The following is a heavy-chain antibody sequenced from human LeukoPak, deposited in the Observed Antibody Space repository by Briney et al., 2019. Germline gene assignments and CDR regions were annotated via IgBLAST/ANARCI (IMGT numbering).Heavy chain of an antibody. J-gene: IGHJ6*02. V-gene: IGHV4-59*01. D-gene: IGHD3-3*01. CDR2: IYYSGST. CDR1: GGSFSGYY. Sequence: SETLSLTCAVYGGSFSGYYWSWIRQPPGKGLEWIGYIYYSGSTNYNPSLKSRVTISVDTSKNQFSLKLSSVTAADTAVYYCARGRGDFWSGYYWSGYYYGMDVWGQGTTVTVSS. CDR3: ARGRGDFWSGYYWSGYYYGMDV.